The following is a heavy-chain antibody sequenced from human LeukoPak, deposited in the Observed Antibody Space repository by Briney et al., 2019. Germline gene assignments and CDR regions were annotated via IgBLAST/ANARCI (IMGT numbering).Heavy chain of an antibody. D-gene: IGHD1-26*01. CDR1: GFTFSSYE. J-gene: IGHJ3*02. CDR3: ARDQAGADDAFDI. CDR2: ISSSGSTI. Sequence: GGSLRLSCAASGFTFSSYEMNWVRQAPGKGLEWVSYISSSGSTIYYADSVKGRFTISKDNAKNSLYLQINSLRAEDTAVYYCARDQAGADDAFDIWGQGTMVTVSS. V-gene: IGHV3-48*03.